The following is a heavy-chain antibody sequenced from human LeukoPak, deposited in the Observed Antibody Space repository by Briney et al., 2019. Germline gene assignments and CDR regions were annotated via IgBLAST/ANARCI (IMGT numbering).Heavy chain of an antibody. J-gene: IGHJ4*02. Sequence: GGSLRLSCAASGFAFSTYNMNWVRQAPGKGLEWLSYISSGSSTIYYADSVKGRFTISRDNSKNTLYLQMNSLRAEDTAMYYCASLAGYSSSWYEFDYWGQGTLVTVSS. CDR3: ASLAGYSSSWYEFDY. D-gene: IGHD6-13*01. CDR2: ISSGSSTI. V-gene: IGHV3-48*01. CDR1: GFAFSTYN.